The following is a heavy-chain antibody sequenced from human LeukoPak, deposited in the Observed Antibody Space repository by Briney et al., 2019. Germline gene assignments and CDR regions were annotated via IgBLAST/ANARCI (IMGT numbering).Heavy chain of an antibody. CDR2: IYYSDST. D-gene: IGHD2-15*01. CDR3: ARFPGSAEYRHYYYMDV. J-gene: IGHJ6*03. CDR1: GGSISSYF. Sequence: SETLSLTCTVSGGSISSYFWSWIRQPPGKGLECIGYIYYSDSTNYNPSLKSRVTVSVDTSKNQFSLKLSSVTAADTAVYYCARFPGSAEYRHYYYMDVWGKGTTVTVSS. V-gene: IGHV4-59*01.